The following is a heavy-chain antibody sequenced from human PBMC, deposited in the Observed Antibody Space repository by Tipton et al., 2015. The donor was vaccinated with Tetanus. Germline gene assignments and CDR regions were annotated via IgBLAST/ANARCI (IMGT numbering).Heavy chain of an antibody. CDR1: GDSISNYH. Sequence: TLSITCTVSGDSISNYHWSWIRQPPGKGLEWIGSIYYSGSTYYNPSLKSRVTISVDTSKNQFSLKLSSVTAADTAVYYCARHGGELMLYCFGYWCQGTLVTVSS. J-gene: IGHJ4*02. V-gene: IGHV4-59*05. CDR3: ARHGGELMLYCFGY. CDR2: IYYSGST. D-gene: IGHD1-26*01.